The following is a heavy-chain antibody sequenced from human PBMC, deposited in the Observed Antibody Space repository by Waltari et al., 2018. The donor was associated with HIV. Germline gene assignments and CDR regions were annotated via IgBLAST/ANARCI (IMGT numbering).Heavy chain of an antibody. D-gene: IGHD1-7*01. CDR2: ISWNSGSK. CDR1: GFTFDDDA. V-gene: IGHV3-9*01. J-gene: IGHJ6*02. CDR3: AKDRGTGTTVYYYYGMDV. Sequence: EVQLVESGGGLVPPGRSLRLSCAASGFTFDDDAMHWVRQAPGKGLEGVSGISWNSGSKGYADSVKGRFTISRDNAKNSLYLQMNSLRAEDTALYYCAKDRGTGTTVYYYYGMDVWGQGTTVTVSS.